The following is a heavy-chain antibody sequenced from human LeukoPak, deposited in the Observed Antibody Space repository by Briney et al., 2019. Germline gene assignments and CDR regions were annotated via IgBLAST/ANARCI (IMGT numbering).Heavy chain of an antibody. D-gene: IGHD3-10*01. J-gene: IGHJ4*02. V-gene: IGHV3-30*04. CDR2: ISYDAGKT. CDR3: ARDSGRSATYFNY. Sequence: PGRSLRLSCAASGFTFSNFAMHWVRQAPGKGLEWVAGISYDAGKTYYADSVRGRFTISRDTSKNTLYLQMNGLRAEDTAVYYRARDSGRSATYFNYWGQGTLVTVSS. CDR1: GFTFSNFA.